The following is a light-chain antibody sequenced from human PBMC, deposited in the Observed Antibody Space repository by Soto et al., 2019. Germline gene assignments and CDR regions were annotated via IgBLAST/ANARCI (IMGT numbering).Light chain of an antibody. Sequence: QSALTQPASVSGSPGQSITISCTGTSSDVGGYNYVSWYQQHPGKAPKLMIYDVSNRPSGVSNRFSGSKSGNTASLTIYGLQADDEADYYCSSYTSSSTLDVFGTGTKVTAL. CDR1: SSDVGGYNY. CDR2: DVS. J-gene: IGLJ1*01. CDR3: SSYTSSSTLDV. V-gene: IGLV2-14*01.